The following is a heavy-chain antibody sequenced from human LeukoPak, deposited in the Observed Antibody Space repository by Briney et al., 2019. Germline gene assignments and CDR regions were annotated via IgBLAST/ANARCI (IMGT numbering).Heavy chain of an antibody. D-gene: IGHD2-2*01. V-gene: IGHV4-59*06. Sequence: SETLSLTCTVSGGSISSYYWSWIRQHPGKGLEWIGYIYYSGSTYYNPSLKSRVTISVDTSKNQFSLKLSSVTAADTAVYYCAARYQLLHYYYYGMDVWGQGTTVTVSS. CDR1: GGSISSYY. CDR3: AARYQLLHYYYYGMDV. J-gene: IGHJ6*02. CDR2: IYYSGST.